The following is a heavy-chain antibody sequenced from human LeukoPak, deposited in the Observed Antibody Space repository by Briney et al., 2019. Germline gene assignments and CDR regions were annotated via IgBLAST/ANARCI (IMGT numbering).Heavy chain of an antibody. CDR2: IYYSGST. J-gene: IGHJ6*03. D-gene: IGHD3-3*01. CDR3: ARLDDFWSGNSPTDYYHYYMDV. CDR1: GGSISSSSYY. Sequence: SETLSLTCTVSGGSISSSSYYWGWIRQPPGKGLEWIGSIYYSGSTYYNPSLKSRVTISVDTSKNQFSLKLSSVTAADTAVYYCARLDDFWSGNSPTDYYHYYMDVWGKGTTVTVSS. V-gene: IGHV4-39*01.